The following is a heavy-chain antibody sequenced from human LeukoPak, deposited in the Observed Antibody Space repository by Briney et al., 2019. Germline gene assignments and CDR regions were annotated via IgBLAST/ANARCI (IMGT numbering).Heavy chain of an antibody. J-gene: IGHJ4*02. D-gene: IGHD2-2*01. CDR1: GFTFSSYE. CDR3: AREHCSSTSCSYFDN. CDR2: SSSSGSTI. V-gene: IGHV3-48*03. Sequence: GGSLRLSCAASGFTFSSYEMNWVRQAPGKGLEWVSYSSSSGSTIYYADSVKGRFTISRDNAKNSLYLQMNSLRAEDTAVYYCAREHCSSTSCSYFDNWGQGTLVTVSS.